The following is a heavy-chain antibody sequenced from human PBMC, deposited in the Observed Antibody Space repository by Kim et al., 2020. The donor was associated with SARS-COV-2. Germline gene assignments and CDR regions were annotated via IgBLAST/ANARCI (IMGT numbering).Heavy chain of an antibody. D-gene: IGHD4-17*01. J-gene: IGHJ4*02. CDR3: ARGGDYGDPGIRY. V-gene: IGHV3-30*03. Sequence: FYVASVKGRFTISRDNSENTMFLQVNSLRDEDTAVYYCARGGDYGDPGIRYWGQGTLVTVSS.